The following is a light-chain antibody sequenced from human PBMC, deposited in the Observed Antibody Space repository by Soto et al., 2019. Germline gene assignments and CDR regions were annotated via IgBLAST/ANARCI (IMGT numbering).Light chain of an antibody. V-gene: IGKV1-5*03. Sequence: DIQMTQSPSTLSASVGDTVTISCRASQSFSSWLAWYQQKPGKAPKLLIYKASSLQSGVPSRFSGSGSGTEFTLTISSLQPHDFATYYCQQYNSFPWTFGQGTKVDIK. CDR1: QSFSSW. J-gene: IGKJ1*01. CDR2: KAS. CDR3: QQYNSFPWT.